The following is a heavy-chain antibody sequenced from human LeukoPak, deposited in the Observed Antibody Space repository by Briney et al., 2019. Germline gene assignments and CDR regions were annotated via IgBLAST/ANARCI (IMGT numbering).Heavy chain of an antibody. Sequence: PGGSLRLSCAASGFTFSSYCMHWVRQAPGKGLEWVAFIRYDGSNKYYADSVKGRFTISRDNSKNTLYLQMNSPRAEDTAVYYCAKGHTAMVSNYYYYMDGSRKGTTVTVSS. V-gene: IGHV3-30*02. CDR3: AKGHTAMVSNYYYYMDG. D-gene: IGHD5-18*01. CDR2: IRYDGSNK. J-gene: IGHJ6*03. CDR1: GFTFSSYC.